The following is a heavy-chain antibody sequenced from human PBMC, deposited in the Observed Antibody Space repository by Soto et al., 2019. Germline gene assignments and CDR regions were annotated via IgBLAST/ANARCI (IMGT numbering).Heavy chain of an antibody. CDR1: XXXXXXXX. Sequence: EVQLLESGGGXVXPGGXXXXXXXXXXXXXXXXXXSWVRQAPGKGLEWVSAISGSGGSTYYADSVKGRFTISRDNSKNTLYLQMNSLRAEDTAIYYCAKDTRAAADPYYFDYWGQGTLVTVSS. J-gene: IGHJ4*02. CDR3: AKDTRAAADPYYFDY. V-gene: IGHV3-23*01. CDR2: ISGSGGST. D-gene: IGHD6-13*01.